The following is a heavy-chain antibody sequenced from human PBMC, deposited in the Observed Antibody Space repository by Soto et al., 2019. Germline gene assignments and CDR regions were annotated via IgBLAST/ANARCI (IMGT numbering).Heavy chain of an antibody. D-gene: IGHD6-6*01. CDR3: ARASYSSSSAFDY. V-gene: IGHV4-61*01. CDR1: GGSVSSGSYY. Sequence: PSETLSLTCTVSGGSVSSGSYYWSWIRQPPGKGLEWIGYIYYSGSTNYNPSLKSRVTISVDTSKNQFSLKLSSVTAADTAVYHCARASYSSSSAFDYWGQGTLVTVSS. J-gene: IGHJ4*02. CDR2: IYYSGST.